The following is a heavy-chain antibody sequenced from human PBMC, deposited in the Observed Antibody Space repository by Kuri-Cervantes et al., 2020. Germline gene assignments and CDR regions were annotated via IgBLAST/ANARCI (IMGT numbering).Heavy chain of an antibody. CDR1: GFTFSSYG. D-gene: IGHD3-9*01. CDR2: ISYDGSNK. J-gene: IGHJ5*02. CDR3: ARGPYYDILIHQVGWFDP. V-gene: IGHV3-30*03. Sequence: GGSLRLSCAASGFTFSSYGMHWVRQAPGKGLEWVAVISYDGSNKYYADSVKGRFTISRDNSKNTLYLQMNSLRAEDTAVYYCARGPYYDILIHQVGWFDPWGQGTLVTVSS.